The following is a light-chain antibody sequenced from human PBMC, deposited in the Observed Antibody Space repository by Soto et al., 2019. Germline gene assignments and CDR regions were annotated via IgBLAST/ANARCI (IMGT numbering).Light chain of an antibody. CDR2: ENN. Sequence: QAVVTQPPSVSAAPGQKFTISCSGSSSNIGNNYVSWYQQLPGTAPKLLIYENNKRPSGIPDRFSGSKSGTSATLGITGLQTGDEADYYCGTWDSSLSAGVFGGGTKLTVL. CDR1: SSNIGNNY. CDR3: GTWDSSLSAGV. J-gene: IGLJ3*02. V-gene: IGLV1-51*02.